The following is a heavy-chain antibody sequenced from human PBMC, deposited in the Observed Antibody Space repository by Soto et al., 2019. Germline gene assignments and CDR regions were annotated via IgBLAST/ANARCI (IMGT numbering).Heavy chain of an antibody. CDR2: MNPNSGNT. CDR1: GYTFTSYD. Sequence: VASVKVSCKASGYTFTSYDINWVRQATGQGLEWMGWMNPNSGNTGYAQKFQGRVTMTRNTSISTAYMELSSLRSEDTAVYYCARDLSSGSYQWNYYYGMDVWGQGTTVTVSS. V-gene: IGHV1-8*01. D-gene: IGHD1-26*01. CDR3: ARDLSSGSYQWNYYYGMDV. J-gene: IGHJ6*02.